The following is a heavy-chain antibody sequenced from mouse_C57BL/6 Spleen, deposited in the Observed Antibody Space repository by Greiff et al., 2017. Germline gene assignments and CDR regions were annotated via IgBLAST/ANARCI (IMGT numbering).Heavy chain of an antibody. D-gene: IGHD1-1*01. Sequence: QVQLQQSGPELVKPGASVKISCKASGYAFSSSWMNWVKQRPGKGLEWIGRIYPGDGDTNYNGKFKGKATLTADKSSSTAYMQLSSLTSEDSAVYFCARCTTVAYYAMDYWGQGTSVTVSS. V-gene: IGHV1-82*01. J-gene: IGHJ4*01. CDR1: GYAFSSSW. CDR2: IYPGDGDT. CDR3: ARCTTVAYYAMDY.